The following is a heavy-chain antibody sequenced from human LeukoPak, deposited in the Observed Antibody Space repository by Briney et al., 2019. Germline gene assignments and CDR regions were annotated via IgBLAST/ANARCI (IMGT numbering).Heavy chain of an antibody. D-gene: IGHD4-17*01. CDR3: ARVGAVTTFDY. CDR1: GGSISSGGYS. Sequence: SETLSLTCAVSGGSISSGGYSWSWIRQPPGKGLEWIGYIYHSGSTYYNPSLKSRVTISVDRSKNQFSLKLSSVTAADTAVYYCARVGAVTTFDYWGQGTLVTVSS. V-gene: IGHV4-30-2*01. J-gene: IGHJ4*02. CDR2: IYHSGST.